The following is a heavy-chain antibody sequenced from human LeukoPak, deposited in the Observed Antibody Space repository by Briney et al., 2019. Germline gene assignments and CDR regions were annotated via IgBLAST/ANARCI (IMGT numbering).Heavy chain of an antibody. J-gene: IGHJ4*02. CDR3: ARGRTIFGVVIALDY. CDR2: INHSGST. V-gene: IGHV4-34*01. D-gene: IGHD3-3*01. Sequence: SETLSLTCAVYGGSFSGYYWSWIRQPPGKGLEWIGEINHSGSTNYNPSLKSRVSISVDTSKNQFSLKLSSVTAADTAVYYCARGRTIFGVVIALDYWGQGTLVTVSS. CDR1: GGSFSGYY.